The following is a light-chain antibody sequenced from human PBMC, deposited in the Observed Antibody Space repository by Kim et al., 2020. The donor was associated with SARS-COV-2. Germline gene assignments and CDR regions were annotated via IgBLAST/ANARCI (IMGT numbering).Light chain of an antibody. V-gene: IGKV3-20*01. CDR2: GAS. CDR1: QSVSSSY. CDR3: QQYVISPFA. Sequence: EIVLTQSPGTLSLSPGERATLSCRASQSVSSSYLAWYQQKPGQAPRLLIYGASSRATGIPDRFSGSGSGTDFTLTISRLEPEDFAVYYCQQYVISPFAFVQGTRLEIK. J-gene: IGKJ5*01.